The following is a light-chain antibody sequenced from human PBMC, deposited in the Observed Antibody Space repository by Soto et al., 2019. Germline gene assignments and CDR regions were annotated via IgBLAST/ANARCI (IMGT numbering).Light chain of an antibody. J-gene: IGKJ1*01. V-gene: IGKV1-5*03. CDR1: QSISSS. Sequence: DIQMSQYPSTLCASVGDRIRITCRASQSISSSLAWYQQKPGKAPKLLIYKASTLKSGVPSRFSGSGSGTEFTLTISSLQPDDFATYYCQQYNSYSQTFGQGTKVDIK. CDR2: KAS. CDR3: QQYNSYSQT.